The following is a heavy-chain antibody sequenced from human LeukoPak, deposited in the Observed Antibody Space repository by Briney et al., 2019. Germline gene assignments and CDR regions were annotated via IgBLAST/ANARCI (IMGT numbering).Heavy chain of an antibody. V-gene: IGHV1-18*01. CDR3: ARRRNYNYYYYYMDV. CDR2: ISAYNGNT. D-gene: IGHD1-7*01. J-gene: IGHJ6*03. Sequence: GASVKVSCKASGCTFTSYGISWVRQAPGQGLEWMGWISAYNGNTNYAQKLQGRVTMTTDTSTSTAYMELRSLRSDDTAVYYCARRRNYNYYYYYMDVWGKGTTVTVSS. CDR1: GCTFTSYG.